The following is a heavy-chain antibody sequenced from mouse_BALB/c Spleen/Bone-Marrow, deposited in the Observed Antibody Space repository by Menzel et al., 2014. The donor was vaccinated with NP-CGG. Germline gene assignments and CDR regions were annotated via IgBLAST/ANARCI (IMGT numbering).Heavy chain of an antibody. D-gene: IGHD1-1*01. V-gene: IGHV1S81*02. J-gene: IGHJ2*01. CDR1: GYTFTSYW. Sequence: VQGVESGAELVKPGASVKLSCKASGYTFTSYWMHWVKQRPGQGLEWIGEINPSNGRTNYNEKFKSKATLTVDKSSSTAYMQLSSLTSEDSAVYYCARVGYYGSSYFDYWGQGTTLTVSS. CDR2: INPSNGRT. CDR3: ARVGYYGSSYFDY.